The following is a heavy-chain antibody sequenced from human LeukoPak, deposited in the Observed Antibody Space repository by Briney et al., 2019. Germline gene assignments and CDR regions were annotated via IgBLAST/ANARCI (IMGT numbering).Heavy chain of an antibody. J-gene: IGHJ6*03. Sequence: GGSLRLSCAASGFTFSSYSMNWVRQAPGKGLEWVSSISSSSSYIYYADSVKGRITISRDNAKNSLYLQMNSLRAEDTAVYYCAKAPPYSGSPYYYYMDVWGKGTTVTVSS. D-gene: IGHD5-12*01. CDR1: GFTFSSYS. V-gene: IGHV3-21*01. CDR2: ISSSSSYI. CDR3: AKAPPYSGSPYYYYMDV.